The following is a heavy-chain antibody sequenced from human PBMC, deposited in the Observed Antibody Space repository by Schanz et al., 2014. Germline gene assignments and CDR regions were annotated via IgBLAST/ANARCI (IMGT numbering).Heavy chain of an antibody. J-gene: IGHJ5*02. D-gene: IGHD1-1*01. V-gene: IGHV3-11*04. CDR3: ARGRVLES. Sequence: VHLVESGGGLVKPGGSLRLSCTASGFPFSDYFMAWIRQPPGRGLEWVSYIGNGGVTIYYADSVKGRFTISRDNAKNSLFLQMNSLRPEDTAVYYCARGRVLESWGQGTLVTVSS. CDR1: GFPFSDYF. CDR2: IGNGGVTI.